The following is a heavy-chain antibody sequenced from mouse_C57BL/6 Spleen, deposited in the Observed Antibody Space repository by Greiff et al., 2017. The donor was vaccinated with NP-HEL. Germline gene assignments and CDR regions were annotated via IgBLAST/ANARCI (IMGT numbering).Heavy chain of an antibody. CDR3: ARTGNYGSSPAWFAY. V-gene: IGHV1-81*01. Sequence: QVQLQQSGAELARPGASVKLSCKASGYTFTNYGISWVKQRTGQGLEWIGEIFPRSGNTYYNEKFKGKATLTADKSSSTAYMELRSLTSEDSAIYFCARTGNYGSSPAWFAYWGQGTLVTVSA. CDR1: GYTFTNYG. J-gene: IGHJ3*01. D-gene: IGHD1-1*01. CDR2: IFPRSGNT.